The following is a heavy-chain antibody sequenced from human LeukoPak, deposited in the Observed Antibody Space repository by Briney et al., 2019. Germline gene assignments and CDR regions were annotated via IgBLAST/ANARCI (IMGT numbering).Heavy chain of an antibody. J-gene: IGHJ4*02. CDR3: ARVAYSGYDYMGAHFDY. Sequence: GGSLRPSCAASGFTFSSYSMNWVRQAPGKGLEWVSSISSSSSYIYYADSVKGRFTISRDNAKNSLYLQMNSLRAEDTAVYYCARVAYSGYDYMGAHFDYWGQGTLVTVSS. CDR1: GFTFSSYS. V-gene: IGHV3-21*01. CDR2: ISSSSSYI. D-gene: IGHD5-12*01.